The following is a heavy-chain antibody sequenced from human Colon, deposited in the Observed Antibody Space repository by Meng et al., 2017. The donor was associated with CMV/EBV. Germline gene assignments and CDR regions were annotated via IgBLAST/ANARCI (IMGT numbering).Heavy chain of an antibody. CDR1: GYTFTGYW. CDR2: LKPSTGAT. CDR3: TREGFDY. V-gene: IGHV1-2*06. Sequence: SPNLSCTASGYTFTGYWMHWVRQAPGQGLEWMGRLKPSTGATNYAQNFQGRVPLTRDTSITPVYLEVNSLTSDDTAVYYCTREGFDYWGQGALVTVSS. J-gene: IGHJ4*02.